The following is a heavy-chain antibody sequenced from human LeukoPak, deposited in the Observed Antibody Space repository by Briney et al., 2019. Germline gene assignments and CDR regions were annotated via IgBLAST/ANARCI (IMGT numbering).Heavy chain of an antibody. J-gene: IGHJ4*02. Sequence: GGSLRLSCAASGFTFSSYSMNWVRQAPGKGLEWVSSISSSSSYIYYADSVKGRFTISRDNAKDSLYLQMNSLRAEDTAVYYCARDLQSLGSSWLPFDYWGQGTLVTVSS. V-gene: IGHV3-21*01. CDR2: ISSSSSYI. CDR3: ARDLQSLGSSWLPFDY. CDR1: GFTFSSYS. D-gene: IGHD6-13*01.